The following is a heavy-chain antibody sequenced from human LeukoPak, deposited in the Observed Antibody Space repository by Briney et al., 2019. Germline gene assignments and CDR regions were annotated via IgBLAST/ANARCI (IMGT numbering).Heavy chain of an antibody. CDR1: GGSFSGYY. Sequence: KPSETQSLTCAVYGGSFSGYYWSWIRQPPGKGLEWIGEINHSGSTNYNPSLKSRVTISVDTSKNQFSLKLSSVTAADTAVYYCARAVASYRAYNWFDPWGQGTLVTVSS. D-gene: IGHD1-26*01. J-gene: IGHJ5*02. CDR2: INHSGST. CDR3: ARAVASYRAYNWFDP. V-gene: IGHV4-34*01.